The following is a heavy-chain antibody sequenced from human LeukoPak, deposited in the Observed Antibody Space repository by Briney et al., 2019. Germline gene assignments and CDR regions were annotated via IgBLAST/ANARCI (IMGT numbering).Heavy chain of an antibody. Sequence: PSETLSLTCTVSGGSISSYYWSWIRQPPGKGLEWMGEINLMGSTNYNPPLKSRVTISVDTSKNQFSLKLSSVTAADTAVYYCARRRTTVVTRLVRTWSWFDPWGQGTLVTVSS. J-gene: IGHJ5*02. D-gene: IGHD4-23*01. CDR1: GGSISSYY. CDR3: ARRRTTVVTRLVRTWSWFDP. CDR2: INLMGST. V-gene: IGHV4-34*01.